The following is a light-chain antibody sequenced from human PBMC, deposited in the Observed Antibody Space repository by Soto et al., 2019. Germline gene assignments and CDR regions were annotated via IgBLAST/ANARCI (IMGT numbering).Light chain of an antibody. Sequence: QSVLTQPPSASGTPGQRVTISCSGSSPNLGTNYVYWYQQLPGTAPKLLIYGNNERPSGVPDRFSGSRSGTSASLAITGLRSEDEADYYCAAWDDSLRGRVFGGGTKVTVL. CDR2: GNN. CDR1: SPNLGTNY. CDR3: AAWDDSLRGRV. J-gene: IGLJ3*02. V-gene: IGLV1-47*02.